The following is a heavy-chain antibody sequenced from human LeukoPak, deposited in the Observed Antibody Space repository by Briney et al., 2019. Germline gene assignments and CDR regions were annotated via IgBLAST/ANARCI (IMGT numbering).Heavy chain of an antibody. CDR3: ARINWNSDY. CDR1: GYSISNGYH. D-gene: IGHD3-3*01. J-gene: IGHJ4*02. Sequence: SETLSLTCGVSGYSISNGYHWGWIRQPPGKGLEWIGSIHHSGSIYHNPSLKSRVTISVDTSKNQFSLKLTSVTASDTAVYYCARINWNSDYWGQGTLVTVSS. V-gene: IGHV4-38-2*01. CDR2: IHHSGSI.